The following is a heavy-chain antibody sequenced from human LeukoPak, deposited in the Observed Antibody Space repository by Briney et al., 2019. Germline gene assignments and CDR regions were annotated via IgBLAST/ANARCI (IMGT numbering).Heavy chain of an antibody. V-gene: IGHV1-18*01. CDR3: ARGGYYDSSGYYGDFDY. CDR2: ISAYNGNT. CDR1: GYTFTSYG. J-gene: IGHJ4*02. Sequence: ASVTVSCKASGYTFTSYGISWVRQAPGQGLEWMGWISAYNGNTNYAQKLQGRVTMTTDTSTSTAYMELRSLRSDDTAVYYCARGGYYDSSGYYGDFDYWGQGTLVTVSS. D-gene: IGHD3-22*01.